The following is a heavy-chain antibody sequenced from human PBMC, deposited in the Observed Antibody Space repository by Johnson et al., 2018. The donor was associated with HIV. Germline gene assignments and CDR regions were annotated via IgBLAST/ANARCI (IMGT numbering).Heavy chain of an antibody. J-gene: IGHJ3*01. CDR3: AKDGGRWSYSFDV. Sequence: QVQLVESGGGVVQPGGSLRLSCAASGFTFRSNGMHWVRQAPGKGLEWVTFIQYDGSDKSYADSVKGRFTVSRDNSKNTLYLQMNSLRGEETAMYYCAKDGGRWSYSFDVWGQGTMVSVSS. CDR2: IQYDGSDK. CDR1: GFTFRSNG. D-gene: IGHD3-16*01. V-gene: IGHV3-30*02.